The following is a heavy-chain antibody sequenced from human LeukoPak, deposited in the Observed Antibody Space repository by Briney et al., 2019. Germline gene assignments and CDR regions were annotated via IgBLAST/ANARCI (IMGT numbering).Heavy chain of an antibody. CDR3: ARVSSSWPVNYYYYMDV. Sequence: SVKVSCKASGGTFSSYAISWVRQAPGQGLEWMGGIIPIFGTANYAQKLQGRVTMTTDTSTSTAYMELSSLRSEDTAVYYCARVSSSWPVNYYYYMDVWGKGTTVTVSS. V-gene: IGHV1-69*05. J-gene: IGHJ6*03. CDR1: GGTFSSYA. CDR2: IIPIFGTA. D-gene: IGHD6-6*01.